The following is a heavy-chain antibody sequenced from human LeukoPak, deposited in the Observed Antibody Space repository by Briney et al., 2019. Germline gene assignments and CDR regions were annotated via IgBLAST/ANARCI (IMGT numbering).Heavy chain of an antibody. CDR2: IHHSGGT. J-gene: IGHJ3*02. Sequence: SETLSLTCTVSGYSISSGYFWGWIRQPPGKGLEWIGSIHHSGGTYYNPSLKSRVTISVDTSKNQFSLKLSSVTAADTAVYYCARDQSQDGAFDIWGQGTMVTVSS. CDR1: GYSISSGYF. V-gene: IGHV4-38-2*02. CDR3: ARDQSQDGAFDI.